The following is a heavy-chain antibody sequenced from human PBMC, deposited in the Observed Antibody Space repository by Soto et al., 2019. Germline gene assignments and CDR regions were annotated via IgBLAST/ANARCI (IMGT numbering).Heavy chain of an antibody. V-gene: IGHV1-69*12. CDR1: GGTFSNHA. CDR3: AREVAADGTFREDVFDI. D-gene: IGHD6-13*01. CDR2: IIPIFTTT. J-gene: IGHJ3*02. Sequence: QVHLVQSGAEVKKPGSSVKVSCKAPGGTFSNHAINWVRQAPGQGLEWMGRIIPIFTTTNYAHKFQGRVTMTADESTITAYFELSSLKHDDTAVYYCAREVAADGTFREDVFDIWGQGTLVTVSS.